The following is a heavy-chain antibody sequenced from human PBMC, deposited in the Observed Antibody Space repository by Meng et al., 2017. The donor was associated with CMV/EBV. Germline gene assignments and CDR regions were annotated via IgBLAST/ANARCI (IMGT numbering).Heavy chain of an antibody. V-gene: IGHV1-8*01. D-gene: IGHD3-10*01. CDR2: MNPNSGNT. Sequence: SNAIDWVGRATGQGLEWMGWMNPNSGNTGDAQKFQGRVTMTRNTSISTAYMELSSLRSEDTAVYYCARGPANYGSGSYSPYNWFDPWGQGTLVTVSS. CDR1: SNA. CDR3: ARGPANYGSGSYSPYNWFDP. J-gene: IGHJ5*02.